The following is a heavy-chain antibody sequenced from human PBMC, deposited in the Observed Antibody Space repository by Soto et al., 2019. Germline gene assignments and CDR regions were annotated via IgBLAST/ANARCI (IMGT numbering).Heavy chain of an antibody. CDR3: XXXXXXLQYYFDY. Sequence: EVQLLESGGGLVQPGGSLRLSCAASGFTFSSYVMNWVRQAPGRGLEWVSTISGSGGSTYYADSVKGRFTISRDNSKXXXXXXXXXXXXXXXXXXXXXXXXXXLQYYFDYWGQGTLVTVSS. CDR1: GFTFSSYV. CDR2: ISGSGGST. J-gene: IGHJ4*02. V-gene: IGHV3-23*01.